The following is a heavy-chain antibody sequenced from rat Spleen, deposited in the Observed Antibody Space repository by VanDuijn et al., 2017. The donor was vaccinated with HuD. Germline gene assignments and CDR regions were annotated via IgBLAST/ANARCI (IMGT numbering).Heavy chain of an antibody. Sequence: EVQLVESGGGLVQPGRSLKLSCVASGFTFSNYYMAWVRQAPTKGLEWVASITNSGGNTFYPDSVKGRFTISRDNAKSTLYLTMNSPRSEDTATYYCARGDQGWFAYWGQGTLVTVSS. CDR1: GFTFSNYY. CDR3: ARGDQGWFAY. CDR2: ITNSGGNT. J-gene: IGHJ3*01. V-gene: IGHV5-25*01.